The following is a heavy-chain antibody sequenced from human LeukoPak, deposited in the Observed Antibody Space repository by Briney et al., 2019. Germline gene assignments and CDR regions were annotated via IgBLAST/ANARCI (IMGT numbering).Heavy chain of an antibody. D-gene: IGHD6-13*01. CDR2: ISSGGSTT. J-gene: IGHJ6*03. CDR1: GFTFSTYS. V-gene: IGHV3-48*01. Sequence: PGGSLRLSCAASGFTFSTYSINWVRQAPGKGLEWVSYISSGGSTTYYADSVKGRLTISRDNAQKSVYLQMNSLRVEDTAVYYCARDTIAAAEEDHYYYYMDVWGKGTTVTVSS. CDR3: ARDTIAAAEEDHYYYYMDV.